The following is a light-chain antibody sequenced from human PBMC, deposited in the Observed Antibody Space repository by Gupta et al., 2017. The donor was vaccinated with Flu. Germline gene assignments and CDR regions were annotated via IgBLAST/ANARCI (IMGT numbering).Light chain of an antibody. V-gene: IGLV1-40*01. CDR1: SPNIGAGYA. J-gene: IGLJ1*01. CDR3: QAYDSSLSGARV. Sequence: QSVLTQPHSVSRAPGSRVTITCTGSSPNIGAGYAVHWYQQLPGTAPNLLIYDNSNRPSGGPARCSASKSGASAALAITGLQAEEEADYYCQAYDSSLSGARVFGTGTKLTVL. CDR2: DNS.